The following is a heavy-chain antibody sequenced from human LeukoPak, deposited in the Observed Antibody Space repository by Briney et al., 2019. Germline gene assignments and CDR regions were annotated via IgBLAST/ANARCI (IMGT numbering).Heavy chain of an antibody. Sequence: GGSLRLSCTVSGFTVTSNSMSWVRQAPGKGLEWVSFIYSGSTHYSDSVKGRFTISRDNSKNTLYLQMNSLRTEETAVYYCAKGPAMVRGTFDPWGQGTLVTVSS. J-gene: IGHJ5*02. CDR1: GFTVTSNS. CDR2: IYSGST. D-gene: IGHD3-10*01. V-gene: IGHV3-53*01. CDR3: AKGPAMVRGTFDP.